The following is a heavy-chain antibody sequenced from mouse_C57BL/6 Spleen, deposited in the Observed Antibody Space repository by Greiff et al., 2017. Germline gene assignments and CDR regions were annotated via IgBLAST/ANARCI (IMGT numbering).Heavy chain of an antibody. D-gene: IGHD4-1*01. V-gene: IGHV1-82*01. CDR3: ARGALGDY. Sequence: VQLQESGPELVKPGASVKISCKASGYAFSSSWMNWVKQRPGQGLEWIGRIYPGDGDTKYNGKFKGKATLTADKSSSTAYMQLSSLTSVDSAVCFCARGALGDYWGQGTTLTVSS. CDR2: IYPGDGDT. CDR1: GYAFSSSW. J-gene: IGHJ2*01.